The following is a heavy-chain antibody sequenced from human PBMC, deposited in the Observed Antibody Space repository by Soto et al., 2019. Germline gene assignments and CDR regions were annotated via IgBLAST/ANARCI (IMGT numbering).Heavy chain of an antibody. CDR3: AREKWGSGSRWLDP. CDR2: INVGNGNT. D-gene: IGHD6-19*01. CDR1: GYTFTDHF. Sequence: GASVKVSCKASGYTFTDHFMHWVRQAPGQGLEWMGWINVGNGNTKYSQNFQGRVTINQDTSASTAYMELSSLTSEDTAVYYCAREKWGSGSRWLDPWGQGTLVTVSS. V-gene: IGHV1-3*01. J-gene: IGHJ5*02.